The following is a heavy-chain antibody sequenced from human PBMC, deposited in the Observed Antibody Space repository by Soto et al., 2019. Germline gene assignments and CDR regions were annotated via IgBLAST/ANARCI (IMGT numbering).Heavy chain of an antibody. D-gene: IGHD2-15*01. CDR2: ISDYRGDT. J-gene: IGHJ4*02. Sequence: QVQLVQSGAEVKKPGASVKVSCKASGYSFSSYGISWVRQAPGQGLEWMGWISDYRGDTNYADNFQGRVTMTTDTSTTTAYMELRSLSSDDTAVYYCARDPEAYCSGGSCYGRGLFGYWGQGTLVTVSS. V-gene: IGHV1-18*01. CDR1: GYSFSSYG. CDR3: ARDPEAYCSGGSCYGRGLFGY.